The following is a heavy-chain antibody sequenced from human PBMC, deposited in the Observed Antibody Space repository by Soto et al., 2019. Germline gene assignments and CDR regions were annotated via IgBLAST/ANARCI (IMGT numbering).Heavy chain of an antibody. CDR1: GFTVSSNY. CDR3: ARGSEPPEWWYNWFDP. CDR2: IYSGGST. Sequence: PWGSLRLSCAASGFTVSSNYMSWVRQAPGKGLEWVSVIYSGGSTYYADSVKGRFTISRDNSKNTLYLQMNSLRAEDTAVYYCARGSEPPEWWYNWFDPWGQGTLVTVSS. D-gene: IGHD2-15*01. J-gene: IGHJ5*02. V-gene: IGHV3-66*01.